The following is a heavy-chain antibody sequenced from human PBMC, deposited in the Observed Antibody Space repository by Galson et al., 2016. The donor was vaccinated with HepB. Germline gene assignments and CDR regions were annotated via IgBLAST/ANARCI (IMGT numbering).Heavy chain of an antibody. J-gene: IGHJ4*02. D-gene: IGHD3-10*01. Sequence: SLRLSCAASGFAFNTYSINWVRQAPGRGLEWVSYISGSSSTIYYADSVQGRFTISRDNARKSLYLQMDRLRDEDTAVYYCATSYSYGWGSDLPPNYFDYWGQGTLVTVSS. CDR2: ISGSSSTI. CDR3: ATSYSYGWGSDLPPNYFDY. V-gene: IGHV3-48*02. CDR1: GFAFNTYS.